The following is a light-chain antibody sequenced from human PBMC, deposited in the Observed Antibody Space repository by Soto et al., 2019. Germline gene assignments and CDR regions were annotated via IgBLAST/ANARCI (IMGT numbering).Light chain of an antibody. CDR3: HYDKRYRLS. V-gene: IGKV1-5*03. J-gene: IGKJ1*01. CDR2: KAS. Sequence: ASQSISSWLAWYQQKPGKAPKLLIYKASSLESGVPSRFSGSGSWIQVTVSIRSLHADAALMHNCHYDKRYRLSFGHGTKVDIK. CDR1: QSISSW.